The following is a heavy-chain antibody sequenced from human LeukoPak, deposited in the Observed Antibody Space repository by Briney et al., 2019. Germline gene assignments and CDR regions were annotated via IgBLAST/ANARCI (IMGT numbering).Heavy chain of an antibody. Sequence: PGGSLRLSCAASGFTFSSYSMNWVRQAPGKALEWVSSISSSSSYIYYADSVKGRFTISRDNAKNSLYLQMNSLRAEDTAVYYCATGIVVVIASRDYWGQGTLVTVSS. CDR2: ISSSSSYI. D-gene: IGHD2-21*01. V-gene: IGHV3-21*01. CDR1: GFTFSSYS. J-gene: IGHJ4*02. CDR3: ATGIVVVIASRDY.